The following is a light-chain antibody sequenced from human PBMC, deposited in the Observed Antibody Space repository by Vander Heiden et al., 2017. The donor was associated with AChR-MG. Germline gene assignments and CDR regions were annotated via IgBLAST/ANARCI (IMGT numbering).Light chain of an antibody. CDR3: QEYSSSWT. Sequence: IQMTQSPSTLSASVGDRVTVTCRASQSISSWLAWYQQKPGKAPKVLIYKASSLESGVPSRFSGSGSGTEFTLTITSLQPDDFATYYCQEYSSSWTFGQGTKVEIK. J-gene: IGKJ1*01. V-gene: IGKV1-5*03. CDR2: KAS. CDR1: QSISSW.